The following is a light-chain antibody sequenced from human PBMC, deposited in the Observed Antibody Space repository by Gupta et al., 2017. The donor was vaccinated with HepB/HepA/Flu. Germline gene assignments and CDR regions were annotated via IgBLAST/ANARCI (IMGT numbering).Light chain of an antibody. V-gene: IGKV4-1*01. CDR3: QQYYSTPCS. J-gene: IGKJ2*04. CDR2: WAS. CDR1: QSVLYSSNNKNY. Sequence: DIVMTLSPDSLAVSLGERATINCKSGQSVLYSSNNKNYLAWYQQKPGQPPKLLIYWASTRVSGVPDRFSGSGSGTDFTLTISSLQAEDVAVYYCQQYYSTPCSFGQGTKLEIK.